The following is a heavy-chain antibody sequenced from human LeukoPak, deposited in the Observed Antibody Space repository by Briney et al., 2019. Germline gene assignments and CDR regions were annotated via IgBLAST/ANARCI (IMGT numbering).Heavy chain of an antibody. CDR1: GNIFTNYH. J-gene: IGHJ4*02. CDR3: ATEAPGSYRFDN. CDR2: VYTDGGTI. Sequence: ASVKVSCKASGNIFTNYHLHWVRLAPGRGLEWMGAVYTDGGTIANTRSFQDRVTMTRDVSTRTVYMELSSLNSEDTAVYYCATEAPGSYRFDNWGQEILVTVSS. V-gene: IGHV1-46*01. D-gene: IGHD3-10*01.